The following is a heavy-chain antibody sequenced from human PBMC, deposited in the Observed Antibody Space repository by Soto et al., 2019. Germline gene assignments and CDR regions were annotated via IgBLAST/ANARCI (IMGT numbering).Heavy chain of an antibody. Sequence: QLQLQESGSGLVKPSQTLSLTCAVSGCSIISGGYSWSWIRQPPGNGLEWIGYIYHSGSTYYNPSLKSRLAISADRSKNQFSLKLSSVTAADTAVYYCARSKTTVTKFDYWGQGTLVTVSS. D-gene: IGHD4-17*01. J-gene: IGHJ4*02. CDR2: IYHSGST. V-gene: IGHV4-30-2*01. CDR1: GCSIISGGYS. CDR3: ARSKTTVTKFDY.